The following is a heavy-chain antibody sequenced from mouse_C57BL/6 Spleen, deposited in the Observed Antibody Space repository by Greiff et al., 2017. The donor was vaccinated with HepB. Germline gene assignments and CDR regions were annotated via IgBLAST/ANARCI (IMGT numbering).Heavy chain of an antibody. V-gene: IGHV1-26*01. CDR1: GYTFTDYY. CDR3: ARGVYYYGSSPAWFAY. CDR2: INPNNGGT. J-gene: IGHJ3*01. D-gene: IGHD1-1*01. Sequence: EVMLVESGPELVKPGASVKISCKASGYTFTDYYMNWVKQSHGKSLEWIGDINPNNGGTSYNQKFKGKATLTVDKSSSTAYMELRSLTSEDSAVYYCARGVYYYGSSPAWFAYWGQGTLVTVSA.